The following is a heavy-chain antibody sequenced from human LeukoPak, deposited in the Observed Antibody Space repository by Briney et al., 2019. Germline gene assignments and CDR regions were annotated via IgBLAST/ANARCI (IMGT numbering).Heavy chain of an antibody. V-gene: IGHV3-23*01. J-gene: IGHJ4*02. D-gene: IGHD6-13*01. CDR2: ISGSGGST. CDR1: GFTFSSYA. CDR3: AKTPGRLDSSSWYSEDH. Sequence: GGSLRLSCAASGFTFSSYAMSWVRQAPGKGLEWVSAISGSGGSTYYADSVKGRFTISRDNSKNTLYLQMNSLRAEDAAVYYCAKTPGRLDSSSWYSEDHWGQGTLVTVSS.